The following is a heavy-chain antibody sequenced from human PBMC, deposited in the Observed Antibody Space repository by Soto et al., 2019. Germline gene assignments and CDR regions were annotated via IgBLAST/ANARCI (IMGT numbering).Heavy chain of an antibody. CDR3: AKSSGCSRAMCQ. J-gene: IGHJ4*02. CDR2: ISGSGGRT. V-gene: IGHV3-23*01. CDR1: GFSFSSSA. D-gene: IGHD3-22*01. Sequence: EVQLLESGGALAQRGGSLRVSCVGSGFSFSSSAMSWVRQAPGKGLEWVSSISGSGGRTYYADSVKGRFIISRDNSKNTLSLEMSSLRVENTAEYYCAKSSGCSRAMCQWGQGNRVTVSS.